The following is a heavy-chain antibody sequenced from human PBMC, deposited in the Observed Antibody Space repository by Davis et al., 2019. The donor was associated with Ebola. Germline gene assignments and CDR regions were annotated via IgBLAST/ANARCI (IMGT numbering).Heavy chain of an antibody. Sequence: PGGSLRLSCSASGFTFSSYAMHWVRQAPGKGLEYVSAISSNGGSTYYADSVKGRFTISRDNSKNTLYLQMSSLRAEDTAVYYCVKGYCSSTSCDNGDYYYYYMDVWGKGTTVTVSS. CDR2: ISSNGGST. CDR3: VKGYCSSTSCDNGDYYYYYMDV. CDR1: GFTFSSYA. V-gene: IGHV3-64D*06. J-gene: IGHJ6*03. D-gene: IGHD2-2*02.